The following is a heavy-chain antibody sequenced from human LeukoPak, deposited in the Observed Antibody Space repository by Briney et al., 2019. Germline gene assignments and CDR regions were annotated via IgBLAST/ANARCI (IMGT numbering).Heavy chain of an antibody. J-gene: IGHJ4*02. Sequence: GGSLRLSCAASGFTFSSYGMHWVRQAPGKGLEWVAVIWYDGSNKYYADSVKGRFTISRDNSKNTLYLQMNSLRAEDTAVYYCARDGSGSYYIPLLYYFDYWGQGTLVTVSS. CDR1: GFTFSSYG. D-gene: IGHD3-10*01. CDR2: IWYDGSNK. CDR3: ARDGSGSYYIPLLYYFDY. V-gene: IGHV3-33*01.